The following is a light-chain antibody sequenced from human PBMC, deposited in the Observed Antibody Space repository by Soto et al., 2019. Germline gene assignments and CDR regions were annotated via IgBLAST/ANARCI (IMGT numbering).Light chain of an antibody. Sequence: EIELTQSPGTLSLSPGDRAALSCRASQSVSSSYLAWYQQKPGQTPRLLIYGASSSSTGIPDRISGSGSGTDFILTISRRESEDFAVYYCHQYDSSPPRTFGQGTRVEIK. CDR1: QSVSSSY. CDR2: GAS. V-gene: IGKV3-20*01. J-gene: IGKJ5*01. CDR3: HQYDSSPPRT.